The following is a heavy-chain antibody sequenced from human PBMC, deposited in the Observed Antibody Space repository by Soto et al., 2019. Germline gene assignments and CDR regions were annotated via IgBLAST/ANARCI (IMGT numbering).Heavy chain of an antibody. CDR1: GGTFTDYA. CDR3: AKDVGFQQHLFVFDL. CDR2: IIPLCRSS. V-gene: IGHV1-69*01. D-gene: IGHD3-10*02. Sequence: QVQLVQSGAEAQKPGSSEKVSCKASGGTFTDYAFSWVRQAPGQGLEWMGGIIPLCRSSNFAQKFQGRLTIFADASAGTAYMELSSLRSDAAAIYYCAKDVGFQQHLFVFDLWGQGTLVTVSS. J-gene: IGHJ4*02.